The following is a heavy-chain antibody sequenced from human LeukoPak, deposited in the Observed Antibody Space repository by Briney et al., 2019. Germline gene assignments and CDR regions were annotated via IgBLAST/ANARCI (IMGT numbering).Heavy chain of an antibody. J-gene: IGHJ6*03. D-gene: IGHD2-2*01. CDR2: INHSGST. CDR1: GGSFSGYY. V-gene: IGHV4-34*01. CDR3: ARDTYYCSSTSCPYYYYYYMDV. Sequence: SETLSLTCAVYGGSFSGYYWSWIRQPPGKGLEWIGEINHSGSTNYNPSLKSRVTISVDTSKNQFSLKLSSVTAADTAVYYCARDTYYCSSTSCPYYYYYYMDVWGKGTTVTVSS.